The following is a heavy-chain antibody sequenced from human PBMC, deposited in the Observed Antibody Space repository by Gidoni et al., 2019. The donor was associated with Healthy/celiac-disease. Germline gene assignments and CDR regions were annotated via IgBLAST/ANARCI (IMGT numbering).Heavy chain of an antibody. CDR2: IWYDGSNK. CDR3: ARVPGYSGISNGMDV. D-gene: IGHD1-26*01. V-gene: IGHV3-33*01. CDR1: GFTFSSYG. J-gene: IGHJ6*02. Sequence: QVQLVESGGGVVQPGRSLRLSCAASGFTFSSYGMHWVRQAPGKGLEWVAVIWYDGSNKYYADSVKGRFTISRDNSKNTLYLQMNSLRAEDTAVYYCARVPGYSGISNGMDVWGQGTTVTVSS.